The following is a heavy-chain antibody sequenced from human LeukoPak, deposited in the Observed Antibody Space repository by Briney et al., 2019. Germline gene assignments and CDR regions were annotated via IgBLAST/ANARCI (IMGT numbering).Heavy chain of an antibody. CDR1: GFTFSSYA. Sequence: GGSLRLSCAASGFTFSSYAMSWVRQAPGKGLEWVSSISSSSSYIYYADSVKGRFTISRDNAKNSLYLQMNSLRAEDTAVYYCARDTMVRGVAYFDYWGQGTLVTVSS. CDR2: ISSSSSYI. V-gene: IGHV3-21*01. D-gene: IGHD3-10*01. CDR3: ARDTMVRGVAYFDY. J-gene: IGHJ4*02.